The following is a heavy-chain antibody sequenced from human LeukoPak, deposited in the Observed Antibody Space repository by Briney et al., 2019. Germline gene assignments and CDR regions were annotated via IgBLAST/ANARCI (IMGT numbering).Heavy chain of an antibody. CDR3: ARDGPPYSMDV. V-gene: IGHV3-7*01. CDR1: GFTFSDYY. Sequence: PGGSLRLSCAASGFTFSDYYMSWVRQAPGKGLEWVANIKQDGSEKYYVDSVKGRFTISRDNAKNSLYLQMNSLRAEDTAVYYCARDGPPYSMDVWGKGTTVTVSS. D-gene: IGHD1-26*01. J-gene: IGHJ6*03. CDR2: IKQDGSEK.